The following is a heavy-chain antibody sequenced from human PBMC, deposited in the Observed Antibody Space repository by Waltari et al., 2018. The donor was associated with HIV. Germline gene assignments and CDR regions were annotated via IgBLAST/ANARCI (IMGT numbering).Heavy chain of an antibody. J-gene: IGHJ4*02. CDR3: AGGGYDYAWGTYRPFDY. V-gene: IGHV3-21*03. Sequence: EVQLVESGGGLVKPGGSLRLSCAASGFTFSTYNMNWVRQAPGKGLGWFSSISNVGSYIYYPDSFKGRFTISRDNAKNSLYLQMNSLRAEDTAVYYCAGGGYDYAWGTYRPFDYWGQGTLVTVSS. D-gene: IGHD3-16*02. CDR2: ISNVGSYI. CDR1: GFTFSTYN.